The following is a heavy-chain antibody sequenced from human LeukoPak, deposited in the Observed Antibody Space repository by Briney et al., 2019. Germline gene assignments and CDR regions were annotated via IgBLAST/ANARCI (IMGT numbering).Heavy chain of an antibody. V-gene: IGHV3-30*02. CDR1: GFTFSSYG. Sequence: PGGSLRLSCAASGFTFSSYGMHWVRQAPGKGLEWVAFIRYDGSNEYYADSVKGRFTISRDNSKNTLYLQMNSLRAEDTAVYYCAKVRGGDYGYYFDYWGQGTLVTVSS. CDR2: IRYDGSNE. CDR3: AKVRGGDYGYYFDY. D-gene: IGHD4-17*01. J-gene: IGHJ4*02.